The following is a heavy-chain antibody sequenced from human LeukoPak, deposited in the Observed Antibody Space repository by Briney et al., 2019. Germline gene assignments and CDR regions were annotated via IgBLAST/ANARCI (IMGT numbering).Heavy chain of an antibody. CDR2: IGSSGDIT. CDR3: ARRAGGYSHPYDY. Sequence: GGSLRLSCAASGFTFSSYAMSWVRQAPGMGLEWVSSIGSSGDITYYADSVKGRFTISRDNSKNTLYLQMNSLRAEDTAVYYCARRAGGYSHPYDYWGQGILVTVSS. CDR1: GFTFSSYA. V-gene: IGHV3-23*01. J-gene: IGHJ4*02. D-gene: IGHD4-23*01.